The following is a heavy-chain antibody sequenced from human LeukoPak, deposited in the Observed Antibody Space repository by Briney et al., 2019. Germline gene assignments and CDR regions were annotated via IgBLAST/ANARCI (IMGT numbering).Heavy chain of an antibody. J-gene: IGHJ4*02. V-gene: IGHV3-66*01. CDR1: GFTFSSYA. CDR2: IYSGGST. Sequence: GGSLRLSCAASGFTFSSYAMSCVRQAPGKGLEWVSVIYSGGSTYYADSVKGRFTISRDNSKNTLYLQMNSLRAEDTAVYYCARDATYYYDSSGYKTRAHDSFDYWGQGTLVTVSS. D-gene: IGHD3-22*01. CDR3: ARDATYYYDSSGYKTRAHDSFDY.